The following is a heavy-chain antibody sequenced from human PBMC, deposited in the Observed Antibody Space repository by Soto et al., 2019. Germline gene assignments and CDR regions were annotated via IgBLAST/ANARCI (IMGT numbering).Heavy chain of an antibody. D-gene: IGHD3-9*01. V-gene: IGHV3-21*01. CDR3: ARDSRVDSTFAFDR. J-gene: IGHJ3*01. CDR2: ISSSRTYI. Sequence: EVQLVESGGGLVKPGGSLRLSCAASGFTFSDYSMNWVRQAPGKGLEWVSSISSSRTYIYYADSVKGRFTISRDNARNSLDLQMNSLRAEDTAVYYWARDSRVDSTFAFDRWGQGTIVTVSS. CDR1: GFTFSDYS.